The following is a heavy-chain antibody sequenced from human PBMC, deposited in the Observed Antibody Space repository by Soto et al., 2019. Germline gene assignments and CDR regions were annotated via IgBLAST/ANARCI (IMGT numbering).Heavy chain of an antibody. V-gene: IGHV3-7*05. CDR1: GFTFGSYW. CDR3: AREDGWDLQDY. J-gene: IGHJ4*02. D-gene: IGHD1-26*01. CDR2: IKPDGSDS. Sequence: EVQLVESGGGLVQPGGSLRLSCAASGFTFGSYWMSWVRQAPGKGLEWVANIKPDGSDSYYVDSVKGRFTISRDNAKNSLYLQINSLRVEDTAVYYCAREDGWDLQDYWGQGTLVTVSS.